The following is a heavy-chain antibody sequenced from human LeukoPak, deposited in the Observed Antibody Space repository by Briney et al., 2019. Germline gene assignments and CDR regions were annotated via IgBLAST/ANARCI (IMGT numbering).Heavy chain of an antibody. CDR2: IRYDGSNK. J-gene: IGHJ4*02. CDR1: GFTFSSYG. CDR3: AKVSHYYDSSGYVDY. V-gene: IGHV3-30*02. D-gene: IGHD3-22*01. Sequence: GGSLRLSCAASGFTFSSYGMHWVRQAPGKGLEWVAFIRYDGSNKYYADSVKGRFTISRDNSKNTLYLQMNSLRAEDTAVYYCAKVSHYYDSSGYVDYWGQGTLVAVSS.